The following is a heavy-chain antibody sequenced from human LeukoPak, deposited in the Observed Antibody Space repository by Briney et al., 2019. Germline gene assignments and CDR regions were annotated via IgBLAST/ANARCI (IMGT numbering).Heavy chain of an antibody. J-gene: IGHJ4*02. Sequence: GSLRLSCAASGFTFSSYAMSWVRQAPGKGLEWVSAISGSGGSTYYADSVKGRFTISRDNSKNTLYLQMNSLRAEDTAIYYCAKSGTSSSWYYFDYWGQGTLVTVSS. CDR3: AKSGTSSSWYYFDY. CDR2: ISGSGGST. V-gene: IGHV3-23*01. CDR1: GFTFSSYA. D-gene: IGHD6-13*01.